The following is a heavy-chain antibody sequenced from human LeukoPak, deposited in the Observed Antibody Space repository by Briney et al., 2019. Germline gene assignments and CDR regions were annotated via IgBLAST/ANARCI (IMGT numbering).Heavy chain of an antibody. Sequence: PSETLSLTCTVSGGAINSYYWNWIRQPPGKGLEWIGSIYHSGSTYYNPSLKSRITISVDTSKNQFSLKLSSVTAADTAVYFCARAIAARRRVGWDYFDYWGQGTLVTASS. CDR3: ARAIAARRRVGWDYFDY. CDR2: IYHSGST. J-gene: IGHJ4*02. D-gene: IGHD6-6*01. V-gene: IGHV4-38-2*02. CDR1: GGAINSYY.